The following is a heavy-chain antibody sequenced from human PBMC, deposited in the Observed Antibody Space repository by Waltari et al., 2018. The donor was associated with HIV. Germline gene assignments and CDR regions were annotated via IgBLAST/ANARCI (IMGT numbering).Heavy chain of an antibody. V-gene: IGHV3-21*02. CDR1: GFSFRSYT. Sequence: QLVESGGDLVRPGASLRLSCTASGFSFRSYTMNWFRRAPGKVLEWVSSLSSRSDLTFYTDSLKGRFTISRDNSKNSLFLQMNNLRVDDTAVYYCARNLYCSGGSCRDAFDIWGQGTTVSVSS. J-gene: IGHJ3*02. CDR3: ARNLYCSGGSCRDAFDI. CDR2: LSSRSDLT. D-gene: IGHD2-15*01.